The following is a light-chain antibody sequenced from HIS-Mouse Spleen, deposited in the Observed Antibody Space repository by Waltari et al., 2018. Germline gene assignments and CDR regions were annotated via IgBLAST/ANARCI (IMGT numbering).Light chain of an antibody. CDR1: ALPKQH. Sequence: SYELTQPPSVSVSPGQTARITCSGDALPKQHDYWYQQTQGQAPVLVIYKDSERPSGIPERFSGSSSGTTVTLTISGVQAEDEADYYCQSADSSGTYWVFGGGTKLTVL. J-gene: IGLJ3*02. CDR2: KDS. V-gene: IGLV3-25*03. CDR3: QSADSSGTYWV.